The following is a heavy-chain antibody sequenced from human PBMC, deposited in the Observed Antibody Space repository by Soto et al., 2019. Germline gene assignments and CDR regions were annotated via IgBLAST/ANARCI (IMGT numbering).Heavy chain of an antibody. CDR3: ARHGITGSYYDAFDI. CDR2: FDPEDGET. J-gene: IGHJ3*02. Sequence: GASVKVSCKVSGYTLTELSMHWVRQAPGKGLEWMGGFDPEDGETIYAQKFQGRVTMTEDTSTDTAYMELSSLRSEDTAVYYCARHGITGSYYDAFDIWGQGTMVTVSS. V-gene: IGHV1-24*01. D-gene: IGHD1-26*01. CDR1: GYTLTELS.